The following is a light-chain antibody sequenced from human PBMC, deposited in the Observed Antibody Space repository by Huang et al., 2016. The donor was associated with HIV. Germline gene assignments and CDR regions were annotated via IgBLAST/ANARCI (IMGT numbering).Light chain of an antibody. CDR1: QDIGNF. V-gene: IGKV1-27*01. CDR2: AAS. Sequence: DIQMTQSPASLSASTGIRVTLTCRASQDIGNFVSWFQQKPGKVPRLLIYAASVLQSGVPSRFSGHGSGTNFTLTITNFQAEDVATYYCQRYDSAPRAFGQGTKV. J-gene: IGKJ1*01. CDR3: QRYDSAPRA.